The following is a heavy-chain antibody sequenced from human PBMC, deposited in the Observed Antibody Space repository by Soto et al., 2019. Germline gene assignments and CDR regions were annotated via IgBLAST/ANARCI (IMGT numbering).Heavy chain of an antibody. CDR2: IYWDDDK. D-gene: IGHD4-17*01. CDR1: GFSITTSGLN. CDR3: TDSRLPSTLTTAAEYFQH. Sequence: HIPLKESGPTLVKPTQNLTLTCAFSGFSITTSGLNVCWIRQAPGKDPEWRALIYWDDDKRYSPSLESRLTITKDTAKNQVVLTLTNIDPVDTATYYFTDSRLPSTLTTAAEYFQHWGQGTLVTVSS. J-gene: IGHJ1*01. V-gene: IGHV2-5*02.